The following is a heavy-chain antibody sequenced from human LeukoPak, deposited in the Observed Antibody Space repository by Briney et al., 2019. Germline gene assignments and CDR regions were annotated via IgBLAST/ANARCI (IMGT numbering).Heavy chain of an antibody. V-gene: IGHV3-64*02. D-gene: IGHD5-18*01. CDR1: GFTFSTYA. Sequence: PGGSLRLSCAASGFTFSTYAMHWVRQAPGKGLEYVSAISTNGDSTYYADSVKGRFTISRDNSKNTLFLQMGSLRADDMAVYYCARDLYNYGSQLLIWGQGTLVTVSS. CDR3: ARDLYNYGSQLLI. CDR2: ISTNGDST. J-gene: IGHJ4*02.